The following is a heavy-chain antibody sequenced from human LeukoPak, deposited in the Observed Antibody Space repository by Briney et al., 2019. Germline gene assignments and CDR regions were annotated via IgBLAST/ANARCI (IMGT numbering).Heavy chain of an antibody. CDR1: GDSISSGGYS. CDR3: ARHKKNDSSGRTFDY. D-gene: IGHD3-22*01. CDR2: INHSGST. J-gene: IGHJ4*02. V-gene: IGHV4-30-2*06. Sequence: SETLSLTCAVSGDSISSGGYSWSWIRQSPGKGLEWIGEINHSGSTNYNPSLKSRVTISVDTSKNQFSLKLSSVTAADTAVYYCARHKKNDSSGRTFDYWGQGTLVTVSS.